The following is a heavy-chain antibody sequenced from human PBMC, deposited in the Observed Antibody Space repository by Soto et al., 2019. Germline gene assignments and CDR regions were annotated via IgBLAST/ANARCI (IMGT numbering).Heavy chain of an antibody. CDR2: TYYSGTGSP. V-gene: IGHV4-61*01. J-gene: IGHJ6*02. CDR1: GGSVRSDTYY. D-gene: IGHD3-16*01. Sequence: PSETLSLTCTVSGGSVRSDTYYWSWIRQPPGQGLEWIGSTYYSGTGSPNYNPSLKSRVTISVDTSRNQFSLIVSSVTAADTAVYYCARDLSLPVELGGYYYYGLDVWGQGTTVTVSS. CDR3: ARDLSLPVELGGYYYYGLDV.